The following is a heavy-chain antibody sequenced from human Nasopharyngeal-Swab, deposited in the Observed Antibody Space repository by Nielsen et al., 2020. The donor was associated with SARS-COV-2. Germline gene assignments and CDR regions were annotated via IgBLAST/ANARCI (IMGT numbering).Heavy chain of an antibody. CDR3: ARAPYDFWSGYQGYYYYYMDV. Sequence: SETLSLTCTVSGGSISSYYWSWIRQPPGKGLEWIGYIYYSGSTNYNPSLKSRVTISVDPSKNQFSLKLSSVTAADTAVYYCARAPYDFWSGYQGYYYYYMDVWGKGTTVTVSS. D-gene: IGHD3-3*01. V-gene: IGHV4-59*01. J-gene: IGHJ6*03. CDR1: GGSISSYY. CDR2: IYYSGST.